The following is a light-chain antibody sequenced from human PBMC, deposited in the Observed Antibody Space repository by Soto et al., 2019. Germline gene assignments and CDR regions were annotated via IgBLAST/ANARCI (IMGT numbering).Light chain of an antibody. Sequence: QSALTQPASVSGSPGQSITISCTGTSSDVGSYNLVSWYQQHPGKAPKLMIYEGSKRPSGVFNRFSGSKSGNTASLTISGLQAEDEADYYCCSYAGSSTYVVFGGGTQLTVL. CDR3: CSYAGSSTYVV. CDR2: EGS. V-gene: IGLV2-23*01. CDR1: SSDVGSYNL. J-gene: IGLJ2*01.